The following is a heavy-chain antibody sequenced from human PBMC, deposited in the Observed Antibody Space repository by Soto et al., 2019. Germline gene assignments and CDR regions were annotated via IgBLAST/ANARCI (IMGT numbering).Heavy chain of an antibody. CDR1: GFTFSSYS. CDR2: ISSSSSYI. D-gene: IGHD2-21*02. Sequence: GGSLRLSCAASGFTFSSYSMNWVRQAPGKGLEWVSSISSSSSYIYYADSVKGRFTISRDNAKNSLYLQMNSLRAEDTAVYYCARDESDPYCGGDCPYFDYWGQRTLVTVSS. CDR3: ARDESDPYCGGDCPYFDY. J-gene: IGHJ4*02. V-gene: IGHV3-21*01.